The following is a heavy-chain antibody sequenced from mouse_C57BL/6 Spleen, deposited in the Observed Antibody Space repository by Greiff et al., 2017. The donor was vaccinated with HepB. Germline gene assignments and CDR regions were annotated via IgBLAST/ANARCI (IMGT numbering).Heavy chain of an antibody. J-gene: IGHJ2*01. CDR3: ARRGYGNYLDY. Sequence: QVQLKQPGAELVKPGASVKLSCKASGYTFTSYWMQWVKQRPGQGLEWIGEIDPSDSYTNYNQKFKGKATLTVDTYSSTAYMQLSSLTSEDSAVYYCARRGYGNYLDYWGQGTTLTVSS. V-gene: IGHV1-50*01. CDR2: IDPSDSYT. D-gene: IGHD2-1*01. CDR1: GYTFTSYW.